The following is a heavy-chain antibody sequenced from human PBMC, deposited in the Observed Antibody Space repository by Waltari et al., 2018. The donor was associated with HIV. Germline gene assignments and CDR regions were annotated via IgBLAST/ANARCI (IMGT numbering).Heavy chain of an antibody. CDR1: GSSISSRYY. V-gene: IGHV4-38-2*02. CDR2: IYRTGTT. CDR3: ARDQDYYDSTGYTCYAFDP. D-gene: IGHD3-22*01. Sequence: QVRLQESGPGLVTPSETLSLTCSVSGSSISSRYYCGWFRQAPGKGLEWIGSIYRTGTTYYNPSLKSRVSVSVNMSKNQFSLKLSSVTAADTAVYYWARDQDYYDSTGYTCYAFDPWGQGTMVIVSS. J-gene: IGHJ3*01.